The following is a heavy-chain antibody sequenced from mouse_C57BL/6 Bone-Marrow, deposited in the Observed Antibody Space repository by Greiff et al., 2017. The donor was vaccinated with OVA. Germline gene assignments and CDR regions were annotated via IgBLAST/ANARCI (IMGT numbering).Heavy chain of an antibody. J-gene: IGHJ1*03. D-gene: IGHD2-4*01. CDR1: GFNIKDDY. CDR2: IDPENGDT. CDR3: TTGYDYDEWYFDV. V-gene: IGHV14-4*01. Sequence: VQLKQSGAELVRPGASVKLSCTASGFNIKDDYMHWVKQRPEQGLEWIGWIDPENGDTEYASKFQGKATITADTSSNTAYLQLSSLTSEDTAVYYYTTGYDYDEWYFDVWGTGTTVTVSS.